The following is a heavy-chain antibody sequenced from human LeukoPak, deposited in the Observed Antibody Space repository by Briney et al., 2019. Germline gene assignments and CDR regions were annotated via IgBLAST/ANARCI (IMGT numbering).Heavy chain of an antibody. J-gene: IGHJ3*02. D-gene: IGHD5-24*01. CDR2: IYPDDSDT. CDR1: GYSFTSYW. CDR3: ARGRDGYNYFDAFDI. V-gene: IGHV5-51*01. Sequence: GESLKISCKGSGYSFTSYWIGWVRQMPGKGLEWMGIIYPDDSDTRYSPSFQGQVTISADKSISTAYLQWSSLKASDIAMYYCARGRDGYNYFDAFDIWGQRTMVTVSS.